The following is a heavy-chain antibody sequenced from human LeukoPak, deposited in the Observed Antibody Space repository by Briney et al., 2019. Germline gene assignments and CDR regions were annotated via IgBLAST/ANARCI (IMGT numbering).Heavy chain of an antibody. CDR1: GFTFSSYA. V-gene: IGHV3-23*01. D-gene: IGHD1-1*01. J-gene: IGHJ3*02. CDR2: ISGSGGST. Sequence: GGSLRHSCAASGFTFSSYAMSWVRQAPGKGLEWVSAISGSGGSTYYADSVKGRFTISRDNSKNTLYLQMNSLRAEDTAVYYCAKDWDNWNDGGSDAFDIWGQGTMVTVSS. CDR3: AKDWDNWNDGGSDAFDI.